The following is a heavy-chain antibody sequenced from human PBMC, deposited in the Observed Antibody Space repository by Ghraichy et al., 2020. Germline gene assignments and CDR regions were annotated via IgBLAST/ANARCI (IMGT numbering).Heavy chain of an antibody. J-gene: IGHJ6*02. V-gene: IGHV4-34*01. Sequence: SETLSLTCAVYGGSFSGYYWSWIRQPPGKGLEWIGEINHSGSTNYNPSLKSRVTISVDTSKNQFSLKLSSVTAADTAVYYCARFGPGGGQLRGYYYGMDVWGQGTTVTVSS. CDR1: GGSFSGYY. CDR3: ARFGPGGGQLRGYYYGMDV. D-gene: IGHD3-16*01. CDR2: INHSGST.